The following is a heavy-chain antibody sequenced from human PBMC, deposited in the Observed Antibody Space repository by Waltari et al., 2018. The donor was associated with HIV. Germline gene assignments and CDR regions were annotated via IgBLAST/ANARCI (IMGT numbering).Heavy chain of an antibody. D-gene: IGHD2-2*01. V-gene: IGHV4-39*01. Sequence: QVQLQESGPGLVKPSETLSLTCTVSGDSITSSGFYWGWIRQPPGKGRGWIGAIYFSVGTFYNPSLKRRVTISVDTSMNQFSLRLTSVTAADRAVYYCARRHSSWSWFDPWGQGTLVTVSS. CDR3: ARRHSSWSWFDP. CDR1: GDSITSSGFY. CDR2: IYFSVGT. J-gene: IGHJ5*02.